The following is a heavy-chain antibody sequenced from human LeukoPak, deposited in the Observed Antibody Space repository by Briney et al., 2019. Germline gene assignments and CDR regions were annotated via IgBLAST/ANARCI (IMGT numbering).Heavy chain of an antibody. Sequence: ASVKVSCKASGYTFTSYGISWVRQAPGQGLEWMGWISAYNGNTNYAQKLQGRVTMTTDTSTSTAYMELRSLRSDDTAVYYCARDGRAAWGSYCRALFDYWGQGTLVTVSS. CDR3: ARDGRAAWGSYCRALFDY. CDR1: GYTFTSYG. V-gene: IGHV1-18*01. J-gene: IGHJ4*02. D-gene: IGHD3-16*01. CDR2: ISAYNGNT.